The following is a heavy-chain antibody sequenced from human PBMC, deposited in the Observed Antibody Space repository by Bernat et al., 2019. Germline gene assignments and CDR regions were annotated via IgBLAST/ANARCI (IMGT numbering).Heavy chain of an antibody. CDR3: AKDFYDFWSGYED. V-gene: IGHV3-74*01. J-gene: IGHJ4*02. CDR2: INIDGTTT. CDR1: GFTFSGYW. Sequence: EVQLAESGGGLVQPGGSLRLSCAASGFTFSGYWMDWVRQAPGKGPVWVSRINIDGTTTNYADSVKGRFTISRDNSRDTLYLQMNSLRAEDTALYYCAKDFYDFWSGYEDWGQGTLVSVSS. D-gene: IGHD3-3*01.